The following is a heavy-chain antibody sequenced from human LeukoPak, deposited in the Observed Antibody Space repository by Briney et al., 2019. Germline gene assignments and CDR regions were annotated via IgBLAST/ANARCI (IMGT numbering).Heavy chain of an antibody. CDR1: GFTFSDYY. CDR2: ISSGSSST. D-gene: IGHD6-13*01. J-gene: IGHJ4*02. CDR3: ARWRRQLAFDS. Sequence: GGSLRLSCAASGFTFSDYYVSWIRQAPGKGLQWISYISSGSSSTNYAVSVRGRFTISRDNAKKSLFLQMNSLGDEDTAVYYCARWRRQLAFDSWGQGTLVSVSS. V-gene: IGHV3-11*03.